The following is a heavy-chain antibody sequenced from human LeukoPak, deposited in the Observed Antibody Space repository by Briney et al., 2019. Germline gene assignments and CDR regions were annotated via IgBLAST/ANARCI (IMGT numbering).Heavy chain of an antibody. D-gene: IGHD1-7*01. V-gene: IGHV3-30*02. J-gene: IGHJ5*02. Sequence: QSGGSLRLSCAASGFTFSSYGMHWVRQAPGKGLEWVAFMRYDGSNKYYADSVKGRFTISRDNAKNSLYLQMNSLRAEDTAVYYCASGWNWAAGLEGSSWGQGTLVTVSS. CDR1: GFTFSSYG. CDR3: ASGWNWAAGLEGSS. CDR2: MRYDGSNK.